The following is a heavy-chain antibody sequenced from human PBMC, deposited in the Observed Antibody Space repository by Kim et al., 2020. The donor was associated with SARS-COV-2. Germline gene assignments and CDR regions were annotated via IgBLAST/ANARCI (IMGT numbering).Heavy chain of an antibody. J-gene: IGHJ6*02. CDR2: IRSKAYGGTT. Sequence: GGSLRLSCTASGFTFGDYAMSWFRQAPGKGLEWVGFIRSKAYGGTTEYAASVKGRFTISRDDSKSIAYLQMNSLKTEDTAVYYCTSPNYYDSSGYLSPEPNYYYYGMDVWGQGTTVTVSS. D-gene: IGHD3-22*01. V-gene: IGHV3-49*03. CDR1: GFTFGDYA. CDR3: TSPNYYDSSGYLSPEPNYYYYGMDV.